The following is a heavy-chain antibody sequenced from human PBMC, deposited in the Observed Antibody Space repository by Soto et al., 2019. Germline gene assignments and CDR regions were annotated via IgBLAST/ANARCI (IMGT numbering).Heavy chain of an antibody. Sequence: SGTLSLTCGVSGVASSRGYYWSWVRQPPGKWLEWIGSIYPSVSSYHNPSLATRLRLSIDTSKNQFTLNLTSVTAADTALYFCAREKLGTTSFDSCGPGIQATVSS. CDR3: AREKLGTTSFDS. V-gene: IGHV4-38-2*02. CDR2: IYPSVSS. D-gene: IGHD1-1*01. CDR1: GVASSRGYY. J-gene: IGHJ5*02.